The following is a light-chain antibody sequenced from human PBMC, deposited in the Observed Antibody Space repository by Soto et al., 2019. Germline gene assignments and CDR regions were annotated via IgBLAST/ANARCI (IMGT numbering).Light chain of an antibody. Sequence: QSVLTQPASVSGSPGQSITISCTGTSSNVGSYKLVSWYQQHPGKAPKLMIFEVNKRPSGVSNRFSGSKSGNTASLTISGLKVEDEADYYCQYYDSSLSGSVFGTGTKVTVL. V-gene: IGLV2-23*02. CDR3: QYYDSSLSGSV. J-gene: IGLJ1*01. CDR2: EVN. CDR1: SSNVGSYKL.